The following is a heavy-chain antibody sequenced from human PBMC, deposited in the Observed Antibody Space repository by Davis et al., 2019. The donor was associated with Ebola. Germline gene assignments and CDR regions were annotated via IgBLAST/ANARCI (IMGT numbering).Heavy chain of an antibody. D-gene: IGHD1-26*01. V-gene: IGHV3-33*01. J-gene: IGHJ6*04. CDR2: IWLSGRSE. Sequence: GGSLRLSCAASGFTFSSYGMHWVRQAPGKGLEWVAVIWLSGRSEYFADSVKGRFTISRDNSKNTLYLQMNRLRVEDTAVYYCAREWDPYGMDVWGKGTTVTVSS. CDR1: GFTFSSYG. CDR3: AREWDPYGMDV.